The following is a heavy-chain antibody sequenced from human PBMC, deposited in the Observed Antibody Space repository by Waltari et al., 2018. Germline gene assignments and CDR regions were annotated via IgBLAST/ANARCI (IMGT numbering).Heavy chain of an antibody. CDR1: GVTFSSYS. Sequence: EVQLVESGGGLVQPGGSLRLSCAASGVTFSSYSMHWVRKAQGKGLEWVSYISNSSSTIYYADYVKGRFTISRDNAKNSLYLQMNSLRAEDTAVYYCAREQAAMVIWRWFDPWGQGTLVTVSS. V-gene: IGHV3-48*01. CDR3: AREQAAMVIWRWFDP. CDR2: ISNSSSTI. D-gene: IGHD5-18*01. J-gene: IGHJ5*01.